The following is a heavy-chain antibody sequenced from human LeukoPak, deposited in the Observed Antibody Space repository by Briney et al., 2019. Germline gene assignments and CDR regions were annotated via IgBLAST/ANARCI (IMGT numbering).Heavy chain of an antibody. V-gene: IGHV4-30-2*01. CDR1: GGSISSGTYS. J-gene: IGHJ5*02. CDR2: IFHSGST. D-gene: IGHD3-10*01. CDR3: TREGDYYGSGSPVSFDP. Sequence: SETLSLTCAVSGGSISSGTYSWTCIRQPPGKGLEWIGYIFHSGSTYYNPSLKNRVTISVDRSKHQFSLKLTSVTAADTAVYYCTREGDYYGSGSPVSFDPWGQGTLVTVSS.